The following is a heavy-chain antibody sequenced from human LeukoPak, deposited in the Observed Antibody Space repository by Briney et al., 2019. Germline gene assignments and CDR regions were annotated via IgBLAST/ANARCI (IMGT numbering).Heavy chain of an antibody. D-gene: IGHD2-2*01. CDR1: GFTFSSYA. V-gene: IGHV3-23*01. J-gene: IGHJ5*02. Sequence: GGSLRLSCAASGFTFSSYAMSWVRQAPGKGLEWVSAISGSGGSTYYADSVKGRFTISRDNSKNTLYLQMNSLRAEDTAVYYCAWGGCSSTSCYPHTLDPWGQGTLVTVSS. CDR3: AWGGCSSTSCYPHTLDP. CDR2: ISGSGGST.